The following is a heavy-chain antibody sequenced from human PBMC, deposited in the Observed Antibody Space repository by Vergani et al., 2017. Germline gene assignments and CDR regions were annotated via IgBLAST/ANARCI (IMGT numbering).Heavy chain of an antibody. D-gene: IGHD2-21*01. CDR1: GGSFSTGGKS. CDR3: ARDCGEYDKDALDG. J-gene: IGHJ3*01. CDR2: IYTSGAT. V-gene: IGHV4-61*02. Sequence: QVQLQESGPGLVKPSQTLSLTCTVSGGSFSTGGKSWTWLRQPAGKGLEWIGRIYTSGATNYNPSLRSRASMSVDTSKNQFSLKLTSGTAADTAVYYCARDCGEYDKDALDGWGQGTKVTVTS.